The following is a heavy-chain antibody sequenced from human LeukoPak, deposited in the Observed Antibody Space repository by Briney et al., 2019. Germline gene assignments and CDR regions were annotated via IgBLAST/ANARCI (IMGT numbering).Heavy chain of an antibody. Sequence: SETLSLTCSVSGGSISSYYWSWIRQPPGKGLEWIGYIYTSGSTNYNPSLRSRVTISVDTSKNQFSLKLSSVTAADTAVYYCARRGGDVLNWFDPWGQGTLVTVSS. CDR1: GGSISSYY. V-gene: IGHV4-4*09. CDR2: IYTSGST. CDR3: ARRGGDVLNWFDP. J-gene: IGHJ5*02. D-gene: IGHD3-9*01.